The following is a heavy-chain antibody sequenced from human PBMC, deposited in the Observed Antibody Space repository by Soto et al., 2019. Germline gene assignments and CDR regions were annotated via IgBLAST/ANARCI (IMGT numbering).Heavy chain of an antibody. CDR3: ASPSPDLVLRFLEWLPPWYAFDI. V-gene: IGHV1-18*01. D-gene: IGHD3-3*01. J-gene: IGHJ3*02. CDR1: GGTFSSYT. Sequence: ASVKVSCKASGGTFSSYTINWARQAPGQGLEWMGRISAYNGNTNYAQKLQGRVTMTTDTSTSTAYMELRSLRSDDTAVYYCASPSPDLVLRFLEWLPPWYAFDIWGQGTMVTVSS. CDR2: ISAYNGNT.